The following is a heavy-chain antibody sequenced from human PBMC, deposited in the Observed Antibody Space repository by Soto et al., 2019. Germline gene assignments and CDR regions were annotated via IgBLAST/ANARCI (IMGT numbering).Heavy chain of an antibody. Sequence: GGSLRLSCAASGFTFSSYSMNWVRQAPGKGLEWVSSISSSSSYIYYADSVKGRFTISRDNAKNSLYLQMNSLRAEDTAVYYCARDQTHCGGDCYSFRLPYDPWGQGTLVTVSS. CDR3: ARDQTHCGGDCYSFRLPYDP. J-gene: IGHJ5*02. CDR2: ISSSSSYI. CDR1: GFTFSSYS. D-gene: IGHD2-21*01. V-gene: IGHV3-21*01.